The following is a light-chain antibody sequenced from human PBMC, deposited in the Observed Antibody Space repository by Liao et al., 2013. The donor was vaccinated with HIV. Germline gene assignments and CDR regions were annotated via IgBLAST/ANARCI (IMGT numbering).Light chain of an antibody. V-gene: IGLV3-1*01. CDR3: QVWDTSYDPPWV. Sequence: SYELTQPPSVSVSPGQTASITCSGDRLWEKYVSWYRQKPGQAPVLVMYDDNDRPSGIPERFSGSNSGNTATLTISSVEAGDEADYYCQVWDTSYDPPWVFGGGTKLTVL. CDR1: RLWEKY. CDR2: DDN. J-gene: IGLJ3*02.